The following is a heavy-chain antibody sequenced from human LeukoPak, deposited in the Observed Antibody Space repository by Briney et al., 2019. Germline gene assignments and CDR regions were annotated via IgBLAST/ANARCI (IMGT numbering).Heavy chain of an antibody. Sequence: PSETLSLTCAVSGYSINDGYYWGWIRQPPGKGLEWIGEINHGGSTNYNPSLKSRVTISVDTSKNQFSLKLSSVTAADTAVYYCARHATMVRGVIMSPGAFDIWGQGTMVTVSS. J-gene: IGHJ3*02. CDR3: ARHATMVRGVIMSPGAFDI. CDR2: INHGGST. V-gene: IGHV4-38-2*01. D-gene: IGHD3-10*01. CDR1: GYSINDGYY.